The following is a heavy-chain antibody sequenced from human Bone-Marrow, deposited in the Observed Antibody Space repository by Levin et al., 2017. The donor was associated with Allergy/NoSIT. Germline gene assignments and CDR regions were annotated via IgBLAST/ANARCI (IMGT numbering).Heavy chain of an antibody. J-gene: IGHJ5*02. Sequence: QTSETLSLTCAASGFTFSNYAMSWVRQAPGKGLEWVSAIGGSGGSTYYTDSVKGRFTISRDNSKNTLYLQMNSLRAEDTAVYYCAKLPPIFSDRYNWFDPWGQGTLVTVSS. D-gene: IGHD3-9*01. CDR3: AKLPPIFSDRYNWFDP. CDR1: GFTFSNYA. V-gene: IGHV3-23*01. CDR2: IGGSGGST.